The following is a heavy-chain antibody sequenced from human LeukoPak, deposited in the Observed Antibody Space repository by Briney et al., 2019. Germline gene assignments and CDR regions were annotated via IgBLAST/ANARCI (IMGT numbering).Heavy chain of an antibody. CDR3: AREERGQAINY. CDR1: GFTFSSYA. V-gene: IGHV3-64*01. Sequence: GGSLRLSCAASGFTFSSYAMSWVRQAPGKGLEFVSAINSNGDSTYYANSVKGRFTISRDNSKNTLHLQMGSLRAEDMAVYYCAREERGQAINYWGQGTLVTVSS. D-gene: IGHD2-21*01. J-gene: IGHJ4*02. CDR2: INSNGDST.